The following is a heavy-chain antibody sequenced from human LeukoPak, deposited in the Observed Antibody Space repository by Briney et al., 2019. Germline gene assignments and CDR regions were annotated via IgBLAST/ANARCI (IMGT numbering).Heavy chain of an antibody. CDR2: IKQDGSEK. CDR1: GFSFSSYW. V-gene: IGHV3-7*03. J-gene: IGHJ3*02. Sequence: PGGSLRLSCAASGFSFSSYWMSWVRQAPGKGLEWVANIKQDGSEKYYVDSVKGRFTISRDNAKNSLYLQMNSLRAEDTAVYYCARGPPSEAFDIWGQGTMVTVS. CDR3: ARGPPSEAFDI.